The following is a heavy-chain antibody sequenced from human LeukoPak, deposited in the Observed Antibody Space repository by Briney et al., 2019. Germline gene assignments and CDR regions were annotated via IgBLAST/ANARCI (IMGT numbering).Heavy chain of an antibody. D-gene: IGHD2-2*01. CDR1: GGSISSYY. CDR3: ARESSIVVVPAANRRGNWFDP. J-gene: IGHJ5*02. Sequence: SSETLSLTCTVSGGSISSYYWSWIRQPAGKGLEWIGRIYTSGSTNYNPSLKSRVTTSVDTSKNQFSLKLSSVTAADTAVYYCARESSIVVVPAANRRGNWFDPWGQGTLVTVSS. CDR2: IYTSGST. V-gene: IGHV4-4*07.